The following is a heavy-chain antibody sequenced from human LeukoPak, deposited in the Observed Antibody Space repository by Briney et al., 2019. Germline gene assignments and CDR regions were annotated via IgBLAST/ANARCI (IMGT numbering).Heavy chain of an antibody. Sequence: SETLSLTCAVYGGSFNGYYWSWIRQPPGKGLEWIGEINHSGSTNYSPSLKSRVTISVDTSKNQFSLKLSSVTAADTAVYYCARADSSGGYYFDYWGQGTLVTVSS. V-gene: IGHV4-34*01. CDR2: INHSGST. J-gene: IGHJ4*02. D-gene: IGHD3-22*01. CDR3: ARADSSGGYYFDY. CDR1: GGSFNGYY.